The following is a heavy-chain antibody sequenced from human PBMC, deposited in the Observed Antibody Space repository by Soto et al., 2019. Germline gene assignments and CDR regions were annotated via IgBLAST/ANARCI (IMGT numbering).Heavy chain of an antibody. CDR1: GGSISSGDYY. CDR2: IYYSGST. V-gene: IGHV4-30-4*01. J-gene: IGHJ5*02. D-gene: IGHD2-2*01. CDR3: ARAGVVVVPAAMVHWFDP. Sequence: QVQLQESGPGLVKPSQTLSLTCTVSGGSISSGDYYWSWIRQPPGKGLEWIGYIYYSGSTYYNPSLKSRVTISVDTSKNQFSLKLSSVTAADTAVYYCARAGVVVVPAAMVHWFDPWGQGTLVTVSS.